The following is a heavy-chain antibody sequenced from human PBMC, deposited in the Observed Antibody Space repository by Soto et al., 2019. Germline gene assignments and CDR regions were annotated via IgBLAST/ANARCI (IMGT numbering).Heavy chain of an antibody. D-gene: IGHD1-7*01. Sequence: TSETLSLTCAVYGGSFSGYYWSWIRQPPGKGLEWIGEINHSGSTNYNPSLKSRVTISVDTSKNQFSLKLSSVTAADTAVYYCARTGTTGTTGTEYWGRGTLVTVSS. CDR1: GGSFSGYY. CDR3: ARTGTTGTTGTEY. CDR2: INHSGST. J-gene: IGHJ4*02. V-gene: IGHV4-34*01.